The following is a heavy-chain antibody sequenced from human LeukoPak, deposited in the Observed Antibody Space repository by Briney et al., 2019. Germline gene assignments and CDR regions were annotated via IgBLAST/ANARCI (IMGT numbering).Heavy chain of an antibody. CDR1: EFTFSSYA. CDR2: ISKSGDNS. D-gene: IGHD6-19*01. V-gene: IGHV3-23*01. J-gene: IGHJ4*02. Sequence: GGSLRLSCAGSEFTFSSYAMSWVRQAPGKGLEWVSAISKSGDNSYYADSVKGRFTISRDNSKNTIYLQMNSLRVEDTAVYYCAKLSGWTGWFFDYWGQGTVVTVSS. CDR3: AKLSGWTGWFFDY.